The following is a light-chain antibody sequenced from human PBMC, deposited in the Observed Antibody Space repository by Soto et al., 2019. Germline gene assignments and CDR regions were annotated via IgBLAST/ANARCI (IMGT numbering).Light chain of an antibody. Sequence: ETVLTQSPGTLSLSPGERATLSCRASQSVSSSYLAWYQQKPGQAPRRLIYDASSRATGIPDRFSGGGSGTDVTLTISRLEPEDFAVYYCQQYVRSPPSWTFGQGTKVEIK. CDR2: DAS. CDR1: QSVSSSY. CDR3: QQYVRSPPSWT. V-gene: IGKV3-20*01. J-gene: IGKJ1*01.